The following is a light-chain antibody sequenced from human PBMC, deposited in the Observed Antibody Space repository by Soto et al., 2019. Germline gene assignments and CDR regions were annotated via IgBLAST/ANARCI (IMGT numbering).Light chain of an antibody. J-gene: IGKJ2*01. CDR3: QQSYGTLYT. V-gene: IGKV1-39*01. Sequence: DIQMTQSPSSLSASVGDTATISCLASQSIDTYLHWYQQKPGKAPNLLIHSASGLQSGVPSRFSGSGSGTDFTLTISSLQPEDFATYYCQQSYGTLYTFGQGTKVDIK. CDR1: QSIDTY. CDR2: SAS.